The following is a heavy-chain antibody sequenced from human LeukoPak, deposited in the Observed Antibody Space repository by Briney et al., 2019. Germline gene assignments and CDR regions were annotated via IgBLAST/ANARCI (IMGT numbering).Heavy chain of an antibody. V-gene: IGHV3-7*01. CDR2: IIQDGSEK. D-gene: IGHD3-16*01. Sequence: PGGSLRLSCAASGFTFDKYAMSWVRQAPGKGLEWVANIIQDGSEKYYVDSVKGRFTVSRDNTKNSLYLQMNSLRAEDMAVYYCARDGGSMSHSNFDYWGQGTLVTVSS. J-gene: IGHJ4*02. CDR3: ARDGGSMSHSNFDY. CDR1: GFTFDKYA.